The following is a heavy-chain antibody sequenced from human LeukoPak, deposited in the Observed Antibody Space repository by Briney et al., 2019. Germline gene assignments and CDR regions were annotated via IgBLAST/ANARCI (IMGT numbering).Heavy chain of an antibody. CDR3: ARGQLGAYYYYMDV. D-gene: IGHD6-6*01. CDR1: RGSISDYY. J-gene: IGHJ6*03. CDR2: INHSGST. Sequence: SETLSLTCTVSRGSISDYYWSWIRQPPGKGLEWIGEINHSGSTNYNPSLKSRVTISVDTSKNQFSLKLSSVTAADTAVYYCARGQLGAYYYYMDVWGKGTTVTVSS. V-gene: IGHV4-34*01.